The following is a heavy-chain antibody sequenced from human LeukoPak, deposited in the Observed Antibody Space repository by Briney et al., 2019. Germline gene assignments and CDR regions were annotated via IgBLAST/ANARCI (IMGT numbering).Heavy chain of an antibody. V-gene: IGHV3-30*19. CDR1: GFTFSSYG. CDR3: ARDRILVVPAGRYYYYYMHV. J-gene: IGHJ6*03. D-gene: IGHD2-2*01. Sequence: GGSLRLSCAASGFTFSSYGMHWVRQAPGKGLEWVAVISYDGSNKYYADSVKGRFTISRDNSKNTLYLQMNSLRAEDTAVYYCARDRILVVPAGRYYYYYMHVWGKGTTVTVSS. CDR2: ISYDGSNK.